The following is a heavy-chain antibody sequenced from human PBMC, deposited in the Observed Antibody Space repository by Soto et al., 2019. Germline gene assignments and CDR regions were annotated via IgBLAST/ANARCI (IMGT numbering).Heavy chain of an antibody. CDR2: INPNSGGT. Sequence: ASVKVSCKASGYTFTGYYMHWVRQAPGQGLEWMGWINPNSGGTNYAQKFQGWVTMTRDTSISTAYMELSRLRSDDTAVYYCARAPVWFGVNYFDYWGQGTLVTVSS. CDR3: ARAPVWFGVNYFDY. CDR1: GYTFTGYY. D-gene: IGHD3-10*01. J-gene: IGHJ4*02. V-gene: IGHV1-2*04.